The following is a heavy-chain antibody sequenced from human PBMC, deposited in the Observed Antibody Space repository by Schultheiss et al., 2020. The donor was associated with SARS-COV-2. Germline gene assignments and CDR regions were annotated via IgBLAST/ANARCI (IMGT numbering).Heavy chain of an antibody. J-gene: IGHJ6*02. CDR3: ARGSIAARPPNYYYYGMDV. Sequence: SETLSLTCTVSGGSISSGGYYWSWIRQHPGKGLEWIGRIYTSGSTNYNPSLKSRVTMPVDTSKNQFSLKLSSVTAADTAVYYCARGSIAARPPNYYYYGMDVWGQGTTVTVSS. V-gene: IGHV4-61*02. CDR1: GGSISSGGYY. D-gene: IGHD6-6*01. CDR2: IYTSGST.